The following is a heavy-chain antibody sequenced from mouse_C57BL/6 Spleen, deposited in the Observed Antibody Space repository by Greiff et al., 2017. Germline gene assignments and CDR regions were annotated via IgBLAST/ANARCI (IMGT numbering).Heavy chain of an antibody. CDR1: GFTFSDYY. J-gene: IGHJ4*01. Sequence: EVKLVESEGGLVQPGSSMKLSCTASGFTFSDYYMAWVRQVPEKGLEWVANINYDGSSTYYLDSLKSRFIISRDNAKNILYLQMSSLKSEDTATYYCARVDGSSSYYYAMDYWGQGTSVTVSS. CDR2: INYDGSST. D-gene: IGHD1-1*01. CDR3: ARVDGSSSYYYAMDY. V-gene: IGHV5-16*01.